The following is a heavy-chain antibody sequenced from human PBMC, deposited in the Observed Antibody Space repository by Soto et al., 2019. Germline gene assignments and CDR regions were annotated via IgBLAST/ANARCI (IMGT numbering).Heavy chain of an antibody. D-gene: IGHD3-16*02. CDR2: IWYDGSNK. Sequence: PGGSLRLSCAASGFTFSSYGMHWVRQAPGKGLEWVAVIWYDGSNKYYADSVKGRFTISRDNSKNTLYLQMNSLRAEDTAVYYCARVNSRLYNYYYYGMDVWGQGTTVTVSS. V-gene: IGHV3-33*01. CDR1: GFTFSSYG. J-gene: IGHJ6*02. CDR3: ARVNSRLYNYYYYGMDV.